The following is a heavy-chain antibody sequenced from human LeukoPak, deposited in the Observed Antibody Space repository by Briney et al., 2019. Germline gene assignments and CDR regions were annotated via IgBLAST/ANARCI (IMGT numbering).Heavy chain of an antibody. V-gene: IGHV3-7*05. Sequence: RGSLRLSCAASGFTFSSYWMSWVRQAPGKGLEWVANIMQDGSEKYYVDSVKGRFTISRDNAKNSLYLQMNSLRAEDTAVYYCARGWAYSSSWYYLDYWGQGTLVTVSS. CDR3: ARGWAYSSSWYYLDY. CDR1: GFTFSSYW. D-gene: IGHD6-13*01. J-gene: IGHJ4*02. CDR2: IMQDGSEK.